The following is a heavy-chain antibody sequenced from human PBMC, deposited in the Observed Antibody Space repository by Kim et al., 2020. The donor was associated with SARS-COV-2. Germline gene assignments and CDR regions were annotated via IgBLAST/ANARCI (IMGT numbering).Heavy chain of an antibody. CDR3: AKGARRRGSYRFYFDY. CDR1: GFTFSSYA. J-gene: IGHJ4*02. V-gene: IGHV3-23*01. CDR2: ISGSGGST. D-gene: IGHD3-16*02. Sequence: GGSLRLYCAASGFTFSSYAMSWVRQAPGKGLEWVSAISGSGGSTYYADSVKGRFTISRDNSKNTLYLQMNSLRAEDTAVYYCAKGARRRGSYRFYFDYWGQGTLVTVSS.